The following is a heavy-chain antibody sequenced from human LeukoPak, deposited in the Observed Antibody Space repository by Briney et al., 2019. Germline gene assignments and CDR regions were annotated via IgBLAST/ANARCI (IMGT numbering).Heavy chain of an antibody. D-gene: IGHD3-9*01. Sequence: GGSLRLSCEVSGFTFSSYEMNWVRQAPGKGLEWVAYISSRSGTFYYADSVEGRFTISRDNAKNSLYLQMNSLRAEDTAVYYCARVGYYDILTGYPPPDYWGQGTLVTVSS. CDR1: GFTFSSYE. J-gene: IGHJ4*02. V-gene: IGHV3-48*03. CDR2: ISSRSGTF. CDR3: ARVGYYDILTGYPPPDY.